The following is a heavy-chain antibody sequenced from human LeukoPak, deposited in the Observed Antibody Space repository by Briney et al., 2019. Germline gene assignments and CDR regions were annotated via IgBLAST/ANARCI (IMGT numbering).Heavy chain of an antibody. CDR1: GYTFTGYY. J-gene: IGHJ4*02. CDR2: INPNSGGT. D-gene: IGHD4-17*01. Sequence: GASVKVSCKASGYTFTGYYMHWVRQAPGQGLEWMGWINPNSGGTNYAQKFQGRVTMTRDTSISTAYMELSRLRSDDTAVYYCARGQGLTVTTYYYWGQGTLVTVSS. CDR3: ARGQGLTVTTYYY. V-gene: IGHV1-2*02.